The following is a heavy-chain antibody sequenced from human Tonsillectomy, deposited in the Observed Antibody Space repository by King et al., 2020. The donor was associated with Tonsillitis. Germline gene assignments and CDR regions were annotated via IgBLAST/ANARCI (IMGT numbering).Heavy chain of an antibody. CDR2: ISSSNSYI. CDR3: ARVEWFGEVTYCFDY. J-gene: IGHJ4*02. Sequence: VQLVESGGGLVKPGGSLRLSCAASGFTFSSYSMNWVRQAPGKGLEWVSSISSSNSYIYYADSVKGRFTISRDNAKNSLYLQMNSLRAEDTAVYYCARVEWFGEVTYCFDYWGQGTLVTVSS. CDR1: GFTFSSYS. V-gene: IGHV3-21*01. D-gene: IGHD3-10*01.